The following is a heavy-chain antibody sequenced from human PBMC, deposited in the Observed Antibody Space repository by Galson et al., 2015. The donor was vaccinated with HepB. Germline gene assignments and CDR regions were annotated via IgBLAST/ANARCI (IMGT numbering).Heavy chain of an antibody. Sequence: SLRLSCAASGFTFGSYAMTWVRQAPGKGLEWVSGIGDDGGDTFYADSVKGRFTISRDNSKNTLSLQMNSLRVEDTAVYYCARWRAANDVYWYFDLWGRGTLVTVSS. D-gene: IGHD2-15*01. CDR2: IGDDGGDT. J-gene: IGHJ2*01. CDR3: ARWRAANDVYWYFDL. V-gene: IGHV3-23*01. CDR1: GFTFGSYA.